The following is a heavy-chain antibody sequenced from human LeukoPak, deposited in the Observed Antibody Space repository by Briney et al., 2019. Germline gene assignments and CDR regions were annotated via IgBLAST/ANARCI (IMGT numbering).Heavy chain of an antibody. V-gene: IGHV4-59*08. J-gene: IGHJ1*01. CDR3: ARQTYSNNYYDSSGYHPGYFQH. CDR2: IYYSGST. CDR1: GGSISSYY. Sequence: PSETLSLTCTVSGGSISSYYWSWIRQPPGKGLEWIGYIYYSGSTNYNPSLKSRVTISVDTSKNQFSLKLSSVTAADTAVYYCARQTYSNNYYDSSGYHPGYFQHWGQGTLVTVPS. D-gene: IGHD3-22*01.